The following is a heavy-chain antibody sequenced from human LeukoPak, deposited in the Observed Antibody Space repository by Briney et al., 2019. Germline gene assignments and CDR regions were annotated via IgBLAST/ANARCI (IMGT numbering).Heavy chain of an antibody. Sequence: ASVKVSCKASGYTFTGHYIYWARQAPGQGPEWMGWVDPDSGGTKYVQNFQGRVTMTRDTSISTAYMEVRGLRSDDTAVYFCAKGHYGMDVWGQGTTVTVSS. J-gene: IGHJ6*02. V-gene: IGHV1-2*02. CDR3: AKGHYGMDV. CDR1: GYTFTGHY. CDR2: VDPDSGGT.